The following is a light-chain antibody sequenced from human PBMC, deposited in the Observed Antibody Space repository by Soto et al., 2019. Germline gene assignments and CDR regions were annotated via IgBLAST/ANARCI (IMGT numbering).Light chain of an antibody. CDR3: NSYTSSSTLV. CDR1: SSDVGGYNY. J-gene: IGLJ1*01. CDR2: EVS. V-gene: IGLV2-14*01. Sequence: QSLLTHPASVSGSPGQSITISCTGTSSDVGGYNYVSWYQQYPGKAPKLMIYEVSNRPSGVSNRFSGSKSGNTASLTISGLQAEDEADYYCNSYTSSSTLVFGTGTKVTVL.